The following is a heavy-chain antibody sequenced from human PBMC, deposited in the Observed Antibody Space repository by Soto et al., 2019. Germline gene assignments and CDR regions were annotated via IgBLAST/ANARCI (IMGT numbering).Heavy chain of an antibody. J-gene: IGHJ4*02. CDR2: INGDGSST. D-gene: IGHD1-7*01. CDR1: GFTFSSYW. CDR3: ARTVTGTRTPGY. Sequence: GGSLRLSCAASGFTFSSYWFHWVRQAPGKGLVWVSRINGDGSSTSYADSVKGRFTISRDNAMNTLYLQMNSLRAEDTAVYFCARTVTGTRTPGYWGQGTLVTVSS. V-gene: IGHV3-74*01.